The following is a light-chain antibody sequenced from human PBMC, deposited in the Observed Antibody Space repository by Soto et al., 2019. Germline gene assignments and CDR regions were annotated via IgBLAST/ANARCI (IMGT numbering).Light chain of an antibody. Sequence: EIMMTQSPVTLSVSPGERATLSCRASQSVSSNLAWYQQKPGQAPRLLIYGASTRATGIPARFNGSGSGTEFTLTINSLQSEDFAVYYCQQYNTWPTFGQGTKVEIK. CDR2: GAS. CDR1: QSVSSN. V-gene: IGKV3-15*01. J-gene: IGKJ1*01. CDR3: QQYNTWPT.